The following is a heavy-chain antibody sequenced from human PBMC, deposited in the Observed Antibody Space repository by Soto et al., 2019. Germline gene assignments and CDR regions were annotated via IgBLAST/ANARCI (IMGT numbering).Heavy chain of an antibody. CDR1: GYTFTGYY. CDR2: INPNSGGT. Sequence: WASVKVSCKASGYTFTGYYMHWVRQAPGQGLEWMGWINPNSGGTNYAQKFQGRVTMTRDTSISTAYMELSRLRSDDTAVYYCASDPIRPYYYYYGMDVWGQGTTVTVSS. D-gene: IGHD3-10*01. CDR3: ASDPIRPYYYYYGMDV. J-gene: IGHJ6*02. V-gene: IGHV1-2*02.